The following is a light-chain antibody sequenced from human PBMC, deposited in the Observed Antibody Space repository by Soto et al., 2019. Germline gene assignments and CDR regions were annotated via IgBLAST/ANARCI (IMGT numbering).Light chain of an antibody. CDR3: QSYDSRLSGWV. CDR2: ADN. V-gene: IGLV1-40*01. Sequence: QPVLTQPPSVSGAPGQRVSISCAGGSSNIGADYDVHWYRQLPGAAPKLLIYADNNRPSGVPDRFSGSKSGTSASLAITGLQADDEADYFCQSYDSRLSGWVFGGGTKVTVL. J-gene: IGLJ3*02. CDR1: SSNIGADYD.